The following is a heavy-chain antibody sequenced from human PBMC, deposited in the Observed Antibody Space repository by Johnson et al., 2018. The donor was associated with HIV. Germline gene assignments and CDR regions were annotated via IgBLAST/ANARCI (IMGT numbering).Heavy chain of an antibody. J-gene: IGHJ3*02. CDR3: ARGVKQQLSVVDAFDI. CDR2: IWYDGSNK. V-gene: IGHV3-30*19. Sequence: VQLVESGGGVVQPGRSLRLSCAASGFTFSSYGMHWVRQAPGKGLEWVAVIWYDGSNKYYADSVKGRFTISRDNSKNRLYLQMNSLRAEDTAVYFCARGVKQQLSVVDAFDIWGQGTMVTVSS. D-gene: IGHD6-13*01. CDR1: GFTFSSYG.